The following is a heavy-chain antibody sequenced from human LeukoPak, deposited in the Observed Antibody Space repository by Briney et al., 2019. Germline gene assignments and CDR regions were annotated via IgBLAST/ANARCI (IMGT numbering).Heavy chain of an antibody. D-gene: IGHD2-15*01. CDR3: ARGCSGGSCKILPFDY. Sequence: GASVKVSCKASGYTFTSYGISWVRQAPGQGLEWMGWISAYNGNTNYAQKLQGRVTMTTDTSTSTAYMELRSLGSDDTAVYYCARGCSGGSCKILPFDYWGQGTLVTVSS. CDR2: ISAYNGNT. CDR1: GYTFTSYG. V-gene: IGHV1-18*01. J-gene: IGHJ4*02.